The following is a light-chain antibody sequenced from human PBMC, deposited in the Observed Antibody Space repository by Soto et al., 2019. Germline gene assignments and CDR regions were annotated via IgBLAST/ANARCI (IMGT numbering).Light chain of an antibody. J-gene: IGKJ5*01. CDR1: QSVSGW. CDR2: DAS. Sequence: DIQLTQSPSSLSASVGYRFAITCRASQSVSGWLAWYQQKPGKAPNLLIYDASSLEGGVPSRFRGSGSGTEFTLTISSLQPDDSETYYCQQCNRYPITFGQGTRLEIK. V-gene: IGKV1-5*01. CDR3: QQCNRYPIT.